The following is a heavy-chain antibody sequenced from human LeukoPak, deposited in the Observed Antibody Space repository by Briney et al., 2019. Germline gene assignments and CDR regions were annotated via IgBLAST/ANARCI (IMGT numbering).Heavy chain of an antibody. V-gene: IGHV3-7*04. CDR2: IKQDGSEK. CDR1: GFIFSSYW. CDR3: ARAYYYDGSGY. Sequence: GGSLRLSCAASGFIFSSYWMSWVRQAPGKGLEWVANIKQDGSEKYYVDSVKGRFTISRDNAKNSLYLQMNSLRAEDTAVYYCARAYYYDGSGYWGQGTLVTVSS. J-gene: IGHJ4*02. D-gene: IGHD3-22*01.